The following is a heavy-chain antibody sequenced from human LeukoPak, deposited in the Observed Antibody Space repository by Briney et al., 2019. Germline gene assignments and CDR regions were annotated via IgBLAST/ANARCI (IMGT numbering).Heavy chain of an antibody. V-gene: IGHV3-21*01. CDR2: ISSSSSYI. CDR1: GFTFSSYS. D-gene: IGHD2-15*01. CDR3: ARWDDCSGGSCYYFDY. J-gene: IGHJ4*02. Sequence: GGSLRLSCAASGFTFSSYSMNWVRQAPGKGLEWVSPISSSSSYIYYADSVKGRFTISRDNAKNSLYLQMNSLRAEDTAVYYCARWDDCSGGSCYYFDYWGQGTLVTVSS.